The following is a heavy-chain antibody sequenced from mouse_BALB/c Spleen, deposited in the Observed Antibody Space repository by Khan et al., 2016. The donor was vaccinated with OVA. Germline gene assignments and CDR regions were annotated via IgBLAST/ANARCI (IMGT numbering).Heavy chain of an antibody. V-gene: IGHV5-12-2*01. CDR3: ARHGNYVSFDY. CDR2: ISNGGGST. D-gene: IGHD2-1*01. CDR1: GFTFSSYI. J-gene: IGHJ2*01. Sequence: EVELVESGGGLVQPGGSLKLSCAASGFTFSSYIMSWVRQTPEERLEWVAYISNGGGSTYYLDTVKGRFTISRDNAKNTLYLQMSSLKSEDTAMYYCARHGNYVSFDYWGQGTTLTVSS.